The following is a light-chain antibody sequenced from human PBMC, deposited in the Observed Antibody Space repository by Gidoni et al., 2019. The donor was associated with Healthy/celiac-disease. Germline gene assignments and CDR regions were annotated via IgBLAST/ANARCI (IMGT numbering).Light chain of an antibody. CDR3: GTWDSSLSGEV. CDR1: SSNIGNNY. V-gene: IGLV1-51*01. Sequence: QAVLTPPPSVSAAPGQKVTIPCSGSSSNIGNNYVSWYQQLPGTAPKLLIYDNNKRPSGIPDRFSGSKSGTSATLGITGLQTGDEADYYCGTWDSSLSGEVFGGGTKLTVL. J-gene: IGLJ3*02. CDR2: DNN.